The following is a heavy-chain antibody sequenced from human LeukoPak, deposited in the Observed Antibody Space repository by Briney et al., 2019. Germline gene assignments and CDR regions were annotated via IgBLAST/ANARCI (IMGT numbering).Heavy chain of an antibody. CDR2: IYHGQIT. CDR3: AREGLQYHFDF. J-gene: IGHJ4*02. CDR1: GDSLNSGGFY. Sequence: SETLSLTCTVSGDSLNSGGFYWSWIRQPPGKGLQWIGNIYHGQITSFNPSFKGRVAISVDRSQNQFSLRMNSVTAADSAVYYCAREGLQYHFDFWGQGTLVTVSS. D-gene: IGHD2-2*01. V-gene: IGHV4-30-2*01.